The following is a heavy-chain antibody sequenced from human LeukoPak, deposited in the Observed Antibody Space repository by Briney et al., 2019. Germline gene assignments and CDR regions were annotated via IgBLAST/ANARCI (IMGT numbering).Heavy chain of an antibody. CDR3: ARGGQDSYCGGDCYFDY. Sequence: SVKVSCKASGGTFSSYAISWVRQAPGQGREWMGRIIPIFGTANYAQKFQGRVTITTDESTSTAYMELSSLRSEDTAVYYCARGGQDSYCGGDCYFDYWGQGTLVTVSS. V-gene: IGHV1-69*05. D-gene: IGHD2-21*02. J-gene: IGHJ4*02. CDR2: IIPIFGTA. CDR1: GGTFSSYA.